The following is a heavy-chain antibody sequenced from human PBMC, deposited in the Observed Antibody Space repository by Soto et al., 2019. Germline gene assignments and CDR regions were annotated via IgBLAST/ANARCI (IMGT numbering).Heavy chain of an antibody. Sequence: QVQLVQSGAEVKKPGASVKVSCKASGYTFTSYAITWVRQAPGQGLEWVGWISAYNGNTTSAQKLQGRVTTTTDTSTSTAYMELRSQRSDATVVYYCARDLGAGLVDYWGQGTLVTVSS. D-gene: IGHD6-19*01. CDR2: ISAYNGNT. V-gene: IGHV1-18*01. CDR3: ARDLGAGLVDY. CDR1: GYTFTSYA. J-gene: IGHJ4*02.